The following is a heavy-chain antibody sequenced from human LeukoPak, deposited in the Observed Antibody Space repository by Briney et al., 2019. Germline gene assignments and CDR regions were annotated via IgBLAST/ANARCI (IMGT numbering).Heavy chain of an antibody. J-gene: IGHJ4*02. CDR1: GGSISSYY. Sequence: SETLSLTCTVSGGSISSYYWSWIRQPPGKGLEWIGYIYYSGSTNYNPSLKSRVTISVDTSKNQFSLKLSSVTAEDTAVYYCARGRKDSSGYYLVYWGQGTLVTVSS. CDR2: IYYSGST. D-gene: IGHD3-22*01. V-gene: IGHV4-59*01. CDR3: ARGRKDSSGYYLVY.